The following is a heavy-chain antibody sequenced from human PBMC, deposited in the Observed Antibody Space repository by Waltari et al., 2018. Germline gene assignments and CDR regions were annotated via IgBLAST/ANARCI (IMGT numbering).Heavy chain of an antibody. CDR1: GFTLGNYW. Sequence: EVQLVESGGGLVQPGGSLRLSCAVSGFTLGNYWMSWVRQAPGKGLEWVANIMTDGREEYYVDSVRGRFTISRDNAKNSLYLQMNSLRPEDTAVYYCVRDQWFAFDIWGQGTMVTVSS. CDR2: IMTDGREE. CDR3: VRDQWFAFDI. D-gene: IGHD3-22*01. J-gene: IGHJ3*02. V-gene: IGHV3-7*01.